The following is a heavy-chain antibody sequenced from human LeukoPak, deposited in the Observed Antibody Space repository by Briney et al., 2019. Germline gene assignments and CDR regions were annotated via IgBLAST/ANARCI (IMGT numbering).Heavy chain of an antibody. CDR1: GFTFSSYS. CDR2: ITASGTAM. Sequence: GGSLRLSCAASGFTFSSYSMNWVRQAPGKGLEWVSHITASGTAMFYADSVKGRFTISRDNTKNSLHLQMNSLRDEDTAVYYCASSGSYRFDYWGQGTLVTVSS. D-gene: IGHD1-26*01. CDR3: ASSGSYRFDY. V-gene: IGHV3-48*02. J-gene: IGHJ4*02.